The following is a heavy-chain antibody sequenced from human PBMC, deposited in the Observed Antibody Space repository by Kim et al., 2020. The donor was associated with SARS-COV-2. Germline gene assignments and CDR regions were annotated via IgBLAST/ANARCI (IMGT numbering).Heavy chain of an antibody. J-gene: IGHJ4*02. CDR3: ATVRPGVRYSDWLSSYYFDY. Sequence: ASVKVSCKVSGYTLTELSMHWVRQAPGKGLEWMGGFDPEDGETIYAQKFQGRVTMTEDTSTDTAYMELSSLRSEDTAVYYCATVRPGVRYSDWLSSYYFDYWGQGTLITVSS. CDR2: FDPEDGET. V-gene: IGHV1-24*01. CDR1: GYTLTELS. D-gene: IGHD3-9*01.